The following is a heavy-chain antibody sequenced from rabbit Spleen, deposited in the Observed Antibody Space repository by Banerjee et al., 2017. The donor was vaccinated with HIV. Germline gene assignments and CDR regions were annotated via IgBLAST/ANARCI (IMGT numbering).Heavy chain of an antibody. V-gene: IGHV1S40*01. D-gene: IGHD4-1*01. Sequence: QQLEESGGDLVKPGASLTLTCIASGVSFSGDSYMCWVRQAPGKGLEWIACIDSGSSGFTYFANWAKGRFTISKTSSTTVTLQMTSLTAADTATYFCARDLTDAIGWNFGWWGQGTLVTVS. CDR1: GVSFSGDSY. J-gene: IGHJ4*01. CDR2: IDSGSSGFT. CDR3: ARDLTDAIGWNFGW.